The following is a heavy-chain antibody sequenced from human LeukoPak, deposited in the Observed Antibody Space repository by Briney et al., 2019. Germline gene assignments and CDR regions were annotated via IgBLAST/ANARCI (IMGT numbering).Heavy chain of an antibody. V-gene: IGHV1-46*01. CDR1: GYTFTSYD. CDR3: ARGDYGGNADL. D-gene: IGHD4-23*01. J-gene: IGHJ5*02. CDR2: INLSGGST. Sequence: ASVKVSCKASGYTFTSYDINWVRQAPGQGLEWMGIINLSGGSTTYAQQFRGRVTMTRDTSTSTAYMELSSLRSDDRAVYFCARGDYGGNADLWGQGSLITVSS.